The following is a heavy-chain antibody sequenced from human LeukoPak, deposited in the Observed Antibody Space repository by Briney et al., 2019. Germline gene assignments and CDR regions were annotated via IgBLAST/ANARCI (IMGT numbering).Heavy chain of an antibody. CDR3: ARHPTALVSYGLDP. J-gene: IGHJ5*02. V-gene: IGHV4-59*08. Sequence: SETLSLTCTVSGGSISNYYWSWIRQPPGKGLEWIGNIYSIGSTNYNPSLKSRVTISVDTSKNQFSLKLSSVTAADTAIYYCARHPTALVSYGLDPWGQGTLVTVSS. CDR2: IYSIGST. CDR1: GGSISNYY. D-gene: IGHD5-18*01.